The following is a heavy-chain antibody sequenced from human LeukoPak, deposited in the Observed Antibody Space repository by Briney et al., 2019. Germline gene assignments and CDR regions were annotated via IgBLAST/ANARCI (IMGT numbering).Heavy chain of an antibody. Sequence: GGSLRLSCAASGFTFSTYAMHWVRQAPGKGLEYVSAISSDGSSAYYANSVKGRFTISRDNSKNTLYLQMGSLRAEDMAVYYCARGARYYYYYMDVWGKGTTVTVSS. J-gene: IGHJ6*03. V-gene: IGHV3-64*01. CDR1: GFTFSTYA. CDR3: ARGARYYYYYMDV. CDR2: ISSDGSSA.